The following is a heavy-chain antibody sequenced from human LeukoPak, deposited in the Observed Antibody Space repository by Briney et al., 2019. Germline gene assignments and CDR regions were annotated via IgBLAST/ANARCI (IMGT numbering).Heavy chain of an antibody. CDR3: AKDGTPKGIAAAGTGGAFDI. D-gene: IGHD6-13*01. Sequence: PGGSLRLSCAASGFTFSTYVMHWVRQAPGKGLEWVALISSDENNKYYADSVKGRFAISRDNSKNTLYLQMNSLRAEDTAVYYCAKDGTPKGIAAAGTGGAFDIWGQGTMVTVSS. CDR2: ISSDENNK. V-gene: IGHV3-30*18. J-gene: IGHJ3*02. CDR1: GFTFSTYV.